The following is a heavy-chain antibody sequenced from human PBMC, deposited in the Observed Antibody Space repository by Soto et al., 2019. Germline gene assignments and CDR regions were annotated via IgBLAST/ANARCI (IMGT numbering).Heavy chain of an antibody. CDR2: IIPIFGTA. CDR3: ARAMTYGDYFDY. V-gene: IGHV1-69*12. Sequence: QVQLVQSGAEVKKPGSSVKVSSKASGGTFSSYAISWVRRAPGQGLEWMGGIIPIFGTANYAQKFQGRVTITADESTSTAYMELSSLRSEDTAVYYCARAMTYGDYFDYWGQGTLVTVSS. CDR1: GGTFSSYA. J-gene: IGHJ4*02. D-gene: IGHD4-17*01.